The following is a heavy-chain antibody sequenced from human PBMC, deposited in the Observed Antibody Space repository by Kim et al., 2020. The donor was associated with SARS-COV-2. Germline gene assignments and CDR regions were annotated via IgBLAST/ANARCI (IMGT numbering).Heavy chain of an antibody. CDR1: GFTFSSYG. CDR2: IWYDGSNK. Sequence: GGSLRLSCAASGFTFSSYGMHWVRQAPGKGLEWVAVIWYDGSNKYYADSVKGRFTISRDNSKNTLYLQMNSLRAEDTAVYYCARDLRLYQLRDWGQGTLVTVSS. J-gene: IGHJ4*02. CDR3: ARDLRLYQLRD. V-gene: IGHV3-33*01. D-gene: IGHD2-2*01.